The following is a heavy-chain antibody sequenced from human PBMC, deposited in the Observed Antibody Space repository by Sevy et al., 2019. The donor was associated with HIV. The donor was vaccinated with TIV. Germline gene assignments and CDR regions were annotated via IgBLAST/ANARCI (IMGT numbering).Heavy chain of an antibody. J-gene: IGHJ3*02. Sequence: GGSLRLSCAASGFTFSSFAMSWVRQTPGKGLEWVSGLNGSGGRTYYPHSVKGRFTISRDNSKNTRYLQMNSLRAEDTAVYYCAKDTDSGSYLNDAFDIWGQGTMVTVSS. CDR2: LNGSGGRT. V-gene: IGHV3-23*01. CDR1: GFTFSSFA. D-gene: IGHD1-26*01. CDR3: AKDTDSGSYLNDAFDI.